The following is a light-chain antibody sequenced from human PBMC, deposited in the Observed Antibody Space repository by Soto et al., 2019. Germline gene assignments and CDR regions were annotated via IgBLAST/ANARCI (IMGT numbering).Light chain of an antibody. Sequence: AIRMTQSPSSFSASTGDRVTITCRASQGISSYLAWYQQKPGQAPRLLVFGASTRATDVPDRFSGSGSGADFTLTISRLEPEDFVVYYCQQYGSSPPRTFGQGTQVEMK. CDR3: QQYGSSPPRT. J-gene: IGKJ1*01. CDR2: GAS. CDR1: QGISSY. V-gene: IGKV1-8*01.